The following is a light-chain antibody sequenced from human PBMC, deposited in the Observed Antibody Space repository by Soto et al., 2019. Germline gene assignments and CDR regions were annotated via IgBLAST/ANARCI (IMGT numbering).Light chain of an antibody. CDR1: TSNIGTNS. J-gene: IGLJ2*01. CDR3: AAWDDSLSVL. V-gene: IGLV1-44*01. CDR2: DND. Sequence: QLVLTQPPSASGTPGQRVTISCSGSTSNIGTNSVTWYQQHPGTAPKLLIYDNDQRPSGVPDRFSASKSGTSASLAISGLQSEDEADYYCAAWDDSLSVLFGGGTKVTVL.